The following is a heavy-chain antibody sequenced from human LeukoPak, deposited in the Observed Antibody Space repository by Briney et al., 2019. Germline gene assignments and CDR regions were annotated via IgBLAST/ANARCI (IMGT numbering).Heavy chain of an antibody. J-gene: IGHJ4*02. D-gene: IGHD1-1*01. CDR2: IGGRGVST. CDR3: AKAASGNWNDVSDY. V-gene: IGHV3-23*01. CDR1: GFTFSTYA. Sequence: PGGSLRLSCAASGFTFSTYAMSWVRQAPGKGLERVSAIGGRGVSTSYADSVRGRFTISRDNSKNTLYLQMDSLRAEDTAVYYCAKAASGNWNDVSDYWGQGTLVTVSS.